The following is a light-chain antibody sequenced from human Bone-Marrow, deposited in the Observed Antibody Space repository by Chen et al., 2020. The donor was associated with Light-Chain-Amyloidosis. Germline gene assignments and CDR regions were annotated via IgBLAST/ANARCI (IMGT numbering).Light chain of an antibody. CDR2: DVS. V-gene: IGLV2-14*01. CDR3: SSYTTSGTHV. Sequence: QSALTQPPSVSGPPGQSITISCSGTSSDVGTYHFVSWYQQHPGKAPKVLIYDVSNRPSGVSNRFSGSKSGNTASLTISGLQAEDEADYYCSSYTTSGTHVFGTGTKVTVL. J-gene: IGLJ1*01. CDR1: SSDVGTYHF.